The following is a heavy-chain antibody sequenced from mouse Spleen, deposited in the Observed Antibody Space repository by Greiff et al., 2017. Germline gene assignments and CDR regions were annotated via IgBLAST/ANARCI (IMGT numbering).Heavy chain of an antibody. Sequence: QVHVKQPGAELVRPGSSVKLSCKASGYTFTSYWMHWVKQRPIQGLEWIGNIDPSDSETHYNQKFKDKATLTVDKSSSTAYMQLSSLTSEDSAVYYCARGHRYDIYYYAMDYWGQGTSVTVSS. V-gene: IGHV1-52*01. D-gene: IGHD2-14*01. J-gene: IGHJ4*01. CDR2: IDPSDSET. CDR1: GYTFTSYW. CDR3: ARGHRYDIYYYAMDY.